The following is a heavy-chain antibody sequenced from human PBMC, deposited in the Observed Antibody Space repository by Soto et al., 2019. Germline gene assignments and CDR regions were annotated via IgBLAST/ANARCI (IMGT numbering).Heavy chain of an antibody. CDR1: GGSFSGYY. J-gene: IGHJ4*02. D-gene: IGHD2-2*01. V-gene: IGHV4-34*01. Sequence: QVQLQQWGAGLLKPSETLSLTCAVYGGSFSGYYWTWIRQSHEKGQEWIGEVNHSGTTYYNPSLKTRVTISVHTPKNQFSLKMSSVTAADTAVYYCARGIGYCSSINCYSSRRLRFDSWGQGTLVTVSS. CDR2: VNHSGTT. CDR3: ARGIGYCSSINCYSSRRLRFDS.